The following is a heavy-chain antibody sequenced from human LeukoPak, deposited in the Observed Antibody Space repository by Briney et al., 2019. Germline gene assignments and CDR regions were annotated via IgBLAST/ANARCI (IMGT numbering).Heavy chain of an antibody. V-gene: IGHV3-9*01. CDR3: AKDKAPLYSGYDWDLDF. Sequence: SGGSLRLSCAASGFTFDDYAMHWVRQAPGKGLEWVSGILRNSGSIGYADSVKGRFTISRDDAKNSLYLQMNSLRAEDTALYYCAKDKAPLYSGYDWDLDFWGQGTLVTVSS. D-gene: IGHD5-12*01. J-gene: IGHJ4*02. CDR2: ILRNSGSI. CDR1: GFTFDDYA.